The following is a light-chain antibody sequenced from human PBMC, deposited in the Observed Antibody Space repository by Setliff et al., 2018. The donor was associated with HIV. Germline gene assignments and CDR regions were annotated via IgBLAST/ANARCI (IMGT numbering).Light chain of an antibody. Sequence: SALTQPASVSGSPGQSITISCTGTSADVGSYNFVSWYQQHPGKAPKLLIYDVSNRPSGVSNRFSGSKSGNTASLTISGLQAEDEADYSCSSYTRSSTYVFGAGTKVTV. J-gene: IGLJ1*01. CDR1: SADVGSYNF. CDR2: DVS. V-gene: IGLV2-14*03. CDR3: SSYTRSSTYV.